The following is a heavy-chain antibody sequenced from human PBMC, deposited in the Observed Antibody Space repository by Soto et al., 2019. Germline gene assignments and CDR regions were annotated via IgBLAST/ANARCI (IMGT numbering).Heavy chain of an antibody. CDR3: ARDRGYDAHDYYDNAMDV. Sequence: EVQLVESGGGLVKPGGSLRLSCISSGFTFRTYTMNWVRQAPGKGLEWVSGIRGFSPYTFYAESVKGRFTISRDNAKNSMYLQMNSLSAEDTAVYYCARDRGYDAHDYYDNAMDVWGQGPTVTVSS. CDR1: GFTFRTYT. J-gene: IGHJ6*02. V-gene: IGHV3-21*01. CDR2: IRGFSPYT. D-gene: IGHD3-16*01.